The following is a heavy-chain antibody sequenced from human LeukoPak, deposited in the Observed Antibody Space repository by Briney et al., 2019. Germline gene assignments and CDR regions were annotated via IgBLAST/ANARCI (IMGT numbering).Heavy chain of an antibody. CDR1: GFTVSSNY. CDR3: ARDFNYGSGSNYYYYMDV. V-gene: IGHV3-53*01. Sequence: SGGSLRLSCAASGFTVSSNYMSWVRQAPGKGLEWVSVIYSGGGTYYADSVKGRFTISRDNYKNTLYLQMNSLRAEDTAVYYCARDFNYGSGSNYYYYMDVWGKGTTVTVSS. CDR2: IYSGGGT. D-gene: IGHD3-10*01. J-gene: IGHJ6*03.